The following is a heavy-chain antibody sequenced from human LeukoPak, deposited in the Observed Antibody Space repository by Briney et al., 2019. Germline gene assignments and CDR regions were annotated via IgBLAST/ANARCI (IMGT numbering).Heavy chain of an antibody. V-gene: IGHV3-23*01. Sequence: GGSLRLSCAASGFTFSTYAMTWVRQAPGKGLEWVSGFTGRDNNIDYVDSVKGRFTTSRDNSKNTLYLQMTSLRAEDTAVYYCAKVYRSGWSYFDSWGQGAAVTVSS. CDR3: AKVYRSGWSYFDS. CDR2: FTGRDNNI. J-gene: IGHJ4*02. CDR1: GFTFSTYA. D-gene: IGHD6-19*01.